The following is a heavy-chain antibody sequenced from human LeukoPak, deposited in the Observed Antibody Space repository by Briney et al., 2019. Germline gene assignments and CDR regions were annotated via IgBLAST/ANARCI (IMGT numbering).Heavy chain of an antibody. V-gene: IGHV3-7*01. CDR1: GFTFSRYW. CDR3: TRTEMATDAFDI. D-gene: IGHD5-24*01. CDR2: IKQDGSDK. J-gene: IGHJ3*02. Sequence: GGSLRLSCAASGFTFSRYWMSWVRQAPGKGLEWVANIKQDGSDKYYVDSVKGRFTISRDNAKNSLYLQMNSLRAEDTAVYYCTRTEMATDAFDIWGQGTMVTVSS.